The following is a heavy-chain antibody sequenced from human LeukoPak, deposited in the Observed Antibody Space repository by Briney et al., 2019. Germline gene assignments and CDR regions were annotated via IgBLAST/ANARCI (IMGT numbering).Heavy chain of an antibody. J-gene: IGHJ2*01. V-gene: IGHV5-51*01. CDR2: IYPGDSDT. CDR1: GYNFTTYW. D-gene: IGHD6-13*01. CDR3: ARRAEGIAAAGTLSWYFDL. Sequence: GESLKISCKGSGYNFTTYWIGWVRQMPGKGLEWTGIIYPGDSDTRYSPSFQGQVTISADKSISTAYLQWSSLKASDTAMYYCARRAEGIAAAGTLSWYFDLWGRGTLVTVSS.